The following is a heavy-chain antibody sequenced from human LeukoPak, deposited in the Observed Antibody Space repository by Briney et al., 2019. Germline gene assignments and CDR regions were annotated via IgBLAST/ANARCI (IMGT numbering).Heavy chain of an antibody. CDR1: GYTFTGYY. V-gene: IGHV1-2*02. Sequence: ASVKVSCKASGYTFTGYYMHWVRQAPGQGLEWVGWINPNSGGTNYAQKFQGRVTMTRDTSISTAYMELSRLRSDDTAVYYCARATTVTIYYFDYWGQGTLVTVSS. J-gene: IGHJ4*02. CDR3: ARATTVTIYYFDY. CDR2: INPNSGGT. D-gene: IGHD4-17*01.